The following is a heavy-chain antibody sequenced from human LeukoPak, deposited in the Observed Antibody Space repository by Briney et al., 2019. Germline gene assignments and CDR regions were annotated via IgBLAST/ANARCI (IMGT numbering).Heavy chain of an antibody. CDR1: GASISSGDYY. Sequence: SETLSLTCTVSGASISSGDYYWSWIRQPPGKGLEWLGYIYYSGITYYNPSLESRVAISVDTSQNQFSLKLSSVTAADTAVYYCARAPSGYYGSGSYYGRYYFDYWGQGTLVTVSS. D-gene: IGHD3-10*01. CDR3: ARAPSGYYGSGSYYGRYYFDY. V-gene: IGHV4-30-4*01. J-gene: IGHJ4*02. CDR2: IYYSGIT.